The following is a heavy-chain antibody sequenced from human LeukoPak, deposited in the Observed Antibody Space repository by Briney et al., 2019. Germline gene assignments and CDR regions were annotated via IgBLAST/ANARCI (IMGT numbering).Heavy chain of an antibody. CDR1: GFTFSDYY. D-gene: IGHD3-3*01. CDR3: ARDHYDFWSGYYRWFDP. CDR2: ISSSGSTI. Sequence: GGSLRLSCAASGFTFSDYYMSWIRQAPGRGLEWVSYISSSGSTIYYADSVKGRFTISMDNAKNSLYLQMNSLRAEDTAVYYCARDHYDFWSGYYRWFDPWGQGTLVTVSS. V-gene: IGHV3-11*04. J-gene: IGHJ5*02.